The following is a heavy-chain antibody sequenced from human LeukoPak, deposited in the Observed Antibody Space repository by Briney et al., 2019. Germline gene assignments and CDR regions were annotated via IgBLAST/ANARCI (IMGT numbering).Heavy chain of an antibody. D-gene: IGHD3-9*01. CDR3: ARGQYYDILTGYYYYYYGMDV. CDR2: ISAYNGNT. Sequence: GASVRVSCKASGYTFTSYGISWVRQAPGQGLEWMGWISAYNGNTNYAQKLQGRVTMTTDTSTSTAYMELRSLRSDDTAVYYCARGQYYDILTGYYYYYYGMDVWGQGTTVTVSS. J-gene: IGHJ6*02. CDR1: GYTFTSYG. V-gene: IGHV1-18*01.